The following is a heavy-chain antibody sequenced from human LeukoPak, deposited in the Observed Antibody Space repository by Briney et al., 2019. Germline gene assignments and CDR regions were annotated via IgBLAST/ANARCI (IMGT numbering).Heavy chain of an antibody. V-gene: IGHV4-34*01. D-gene: IGHD3-10*01. CDR2: IDQSGST. CDR1: GGSFSGYY. J-gene: IGHJ4*02. Sequence: SETLSLTCAVYGGSFSGYYWSWVRQPPGKGPEWIGEIDQSGSTNYNPSLKSRVTITIDTSKNQFSLKLNSVTAADTAVYYCAINDGTGSYYKSDYWGQGTLVTVSS. CDR3: AINDGTGSYYKSDY.